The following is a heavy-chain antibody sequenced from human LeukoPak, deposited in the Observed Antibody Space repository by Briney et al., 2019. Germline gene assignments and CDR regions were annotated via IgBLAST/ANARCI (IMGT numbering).Heavy chain of an antibody. CDR1: GYTFSSYG. D-gene: IGHD6-19*01. Sequence: SVKVSCKASGYTFSSYGISWVRQAPGQGLEWMGGIIPIFGTANYAQKFQGRVTITADESTSTAYMELSSLRSEDTAVYYCARDSHSSGWNDAFDIWGQGTMVTVSS. CDR2: IIPIFGTA. CDR3: ARDSHSSGWNDAFDI. J-gene: IGHJ3*02. V-gene: IGHV1-69*13.